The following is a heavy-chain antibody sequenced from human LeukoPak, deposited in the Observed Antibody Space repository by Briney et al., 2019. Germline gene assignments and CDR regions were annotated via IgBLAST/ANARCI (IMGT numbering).Heavy chain of an antibody. V-gene: IGHV4-39*07. CDR2: IYHSGST. Sequence: SETLSLTCTVSGGSISSSSYYWGWIRQPPGKGLEWIGSIYHSGSTYYNPSLKSRVTISVDTSKNQFSLKLSSVTATDTAVYYCARDETYSSDWQSNHYYYYMDVWGKGTTVTVSS. CDR1: GGSISSSSYY. J-gene: IGHJ6*03. CDR3: ARDETYSSDWQSNHYYYYMDV. D-gene: IGHD6-19*01.